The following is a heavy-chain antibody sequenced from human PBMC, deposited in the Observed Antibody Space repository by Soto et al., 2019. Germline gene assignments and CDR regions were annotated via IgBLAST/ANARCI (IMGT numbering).Heavy chain of an antibody. J-gene: IGHJ5*02. CDR3: ARDSKDIVDEGRDNWFDP. CDR1: GGTFSSYA. CDR2: IIPIFGTA. D-gene: IGHD2-15*01. V-gene: IGHV1-69*13. Sequence: GASVKVSCKASGGTFSSYAISWVRQAPGQGLEWMGGIIPIFGTANYAQKFQGRVTITADESTSTAYMELSSLRSEDTAVYYCARDSKDIVDEGRDNWFDPWGQGTLVTVSS.